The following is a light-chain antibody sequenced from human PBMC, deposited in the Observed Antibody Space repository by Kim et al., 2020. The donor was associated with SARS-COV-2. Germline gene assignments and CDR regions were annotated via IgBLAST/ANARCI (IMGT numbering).Light chain of an antibody. CDR3: QQYNTITLT. J-gene: IGKJ4*01. CDR2: EAS. Sequence: GDRVTITCRASQSVSSWLAWYQQKPGKGPNLLIYEASSLESGVPSRFSGSGSGTEFTLTISSLQPDDFATYHCQQYNTITLTFGGGTKVDIK. V-gene: IGKV1-5*01. CDR1: QSVSSW.